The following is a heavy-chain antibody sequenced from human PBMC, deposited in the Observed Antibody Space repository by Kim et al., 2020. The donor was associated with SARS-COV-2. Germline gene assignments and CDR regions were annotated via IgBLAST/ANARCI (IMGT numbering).Heavy chain of an antibody. J-gene: IGHJ4*02. V-gene: IGHV3-7*01. CDR2: IRGDASEK. CDR3: ASLKYF. Sequence: GGSLRLSCVASGFTFSNYWMDWVRQTPGKGLEWVATIRGDASEKNYVDSVKGRFTISRDNVKNSLYLQMNSLRAEDTAVYYCASLKYFWGQGILVTVSS. CDR1: GFTFSNYW.